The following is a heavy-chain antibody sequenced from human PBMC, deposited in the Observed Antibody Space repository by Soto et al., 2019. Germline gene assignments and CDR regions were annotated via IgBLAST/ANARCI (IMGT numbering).Heavy chain of an antibody. J-gene: IGHJ5*02. V-gene: IGHV3-11*01. CDR1: GIVFSDY. CDR3: ARLPFPWGWFDP. D-gene: IGHD3-16*01. CDR2: ISGSGRTI. Sequence: QVQLVESGGGLVKPGGSLRLSCAASGIVFSDYMSWVRQAPGKGLEWLSYISGSGRTIYSADSVKGRFTTSRDNATNSLYLLMNNVRTEDTAVYYCARLPFPWGWFDPWGQGTLVTVSS.